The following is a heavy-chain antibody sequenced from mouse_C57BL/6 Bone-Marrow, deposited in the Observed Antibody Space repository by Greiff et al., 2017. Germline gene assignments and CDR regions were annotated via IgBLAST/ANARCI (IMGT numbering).Heavy chain of an antibody. CDR3: ADGYAY. J-gene: IGHJ2*01. CDR2: INPGSGGT. CDR1: GYAFTNYL. V-gene: IGHV1-54*01. Sequence: VQLQQSGAELVRPGTSVKVSCKASGYAFTNYLIEWVKQRPGQGLEWIGVINPGSGGTNYNEKFKGKATLTADKSSSTAYMQLSSLTSEDSAVYFCADGYAYWGQGTTLTVSS. D-gene: IGHD2-2*01.